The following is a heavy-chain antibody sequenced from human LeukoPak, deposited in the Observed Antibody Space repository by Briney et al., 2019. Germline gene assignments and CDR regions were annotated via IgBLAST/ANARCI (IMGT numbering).Heavy chain of an antibody. J-gene: IGHJ4*02. CDR1: GYTFTGYY. V-gene: IGHV1-18*04. CDR3: ARDPSNTSGWSPYFDF. CDR2: ISSYNGDT. D-gene: IGHD6-19*01. Sequence: ASVKVSCKASGYTFTGYYMHWVRQAPGQGLEWMGWISSYNGDTRYGQKLQGRVTMSTDTSTTTAYMELTSLRSDDTAVYYCARDPSNTSGWSPYFDFWGQGTLVTVSS.